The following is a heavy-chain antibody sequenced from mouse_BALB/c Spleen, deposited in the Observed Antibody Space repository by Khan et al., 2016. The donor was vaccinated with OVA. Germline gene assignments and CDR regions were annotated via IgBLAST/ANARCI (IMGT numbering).Heavy chain of an antibody. D-gene: IGHD2-14*01. Sequence: EVQLQESGPSLVKPSQTLSLTCSVTGDSITSGYWSWIRKFPGNKLEYMGYMIYTGYTYYNPSLKSRISITRHTSKNQYYLQLNSVTTDDTATYYCARSTYRYAFVYWGQGTLVTVSA. CDR3: ARSTYRYAFVY. J-gene: IGHJ3*01. CDR2: MIYTGYT. CDR1: GDSITSGY. V-gene: IGHV3-8*02.